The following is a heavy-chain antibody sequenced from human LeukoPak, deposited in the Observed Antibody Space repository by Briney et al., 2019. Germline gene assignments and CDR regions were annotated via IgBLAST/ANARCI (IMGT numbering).Heavy chain of an antibody. Sequence: PSETLSLTCTVSGDSISSNNYYWRWIRQPPGKGLEWIGCIYYSGSTYYNRSLKSRVTISVDTSKNQFSLKLNSVTAADTAVYYCARRHYYGSGSYQNWFDPWGQGTLVTVSP. CDR3: ARRHYYGSGSYQNWFDP. D-gene: IGHD3-10*01. CDR1: GDSISSNNYY. CDR2: IYYSGST. J-gene: IGHJ5*02. V-gene: IGHV4-39*01.